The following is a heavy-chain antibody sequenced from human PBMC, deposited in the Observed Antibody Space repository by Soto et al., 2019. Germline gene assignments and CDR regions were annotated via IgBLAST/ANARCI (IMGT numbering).Heavy chain of an antibody. Sequence: QVQLVQSGGEVKKPGASVKVSCKASGYTFTDYGISWVRQALGQGLEWMGWIRPYNGNTNYAQKFQGRVTITTDTSTSTAYMQLRSLRSDDTAVYYCARAYCSSTSCYLHLDYWGQGTLVTVSS. CDR3: ARAYCSSTSCYLHLDY. D-gene: IGHD2-2*01. CDR1: GYTFTDYG. V-gene: IGHV1-18*04. CDR2: IRPYNGNT. J-gene: IGHJ4*02.